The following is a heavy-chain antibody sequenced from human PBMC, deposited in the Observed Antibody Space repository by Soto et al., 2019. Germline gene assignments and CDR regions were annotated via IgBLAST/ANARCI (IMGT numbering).Heavy chain of an antibody. CDR1: GYTFTSYG. CDR3: ARIWYCGGDCYSDAFDL. Sequence: ASVKVSCKASGYTFTSYGISWVRQAPGQGLEWMGWISAYNGNTNYAQKVQGRVTMTTDTSTSTAYMELRSLRSDDTAVYYCARIWYCGGDCYSDAFDLWGQGTTVTVSS. V-gene: IGHV1-18*01. J-gene: IGHJ3*01. CDR2: ISAYNGNT. D-gene: IGHD2-21*02.